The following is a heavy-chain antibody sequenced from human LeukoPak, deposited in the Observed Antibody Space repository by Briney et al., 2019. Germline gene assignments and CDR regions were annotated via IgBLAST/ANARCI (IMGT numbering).Heavy chain of an antibody. CDR3: ARGDGYNYYFDY. D-gene: IGHD5-24*01. CDR2: INPNSGGT. V-gene: IGHV1-2*02. J-gene: IGHJ4*02. Sequence: ASVKVSCKASGYTFTGYYMHWVRQAPGQGLEWMGWINPNSGGTNYAQKFQGRVTMTRDTSISTAYMKLSRLRSDDTAVYYCARGDGYNYYFDYWGQGTLVTVSS. CDR1: GYTFTGYY.